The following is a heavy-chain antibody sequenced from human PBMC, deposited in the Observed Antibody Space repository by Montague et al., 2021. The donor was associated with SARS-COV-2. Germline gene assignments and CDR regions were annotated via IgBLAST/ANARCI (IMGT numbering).Heavy chain of an antibody. V-gene: IGHV3-33*01. CDR2: IWYDGSNK. CDR3: ARDARRYCSGGFCLNWFDP. Sequence: SLRLSCAASGFIFSNYGMNWVRQAPGKGLEWVAVIWYDGSNKYSADSVKGRFTISRDNSKKMLYLQMNSLRAEDTAVYFCARDARRYCSGGFCLNWFDPWGQGTQVTVSS. CDR1: GFIFSNYG. D-gene: IGHD2-15*01. J-gene: IGHJ5*02.